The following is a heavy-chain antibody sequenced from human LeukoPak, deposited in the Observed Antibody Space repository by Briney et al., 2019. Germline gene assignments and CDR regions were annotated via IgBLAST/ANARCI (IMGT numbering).Heavy chain of an antibody. J-gene: IGHJ3*02. CDR2: INPNSGGT. D-gene: IGHD5-24*01. V-gene: IGHV1-2*06. CDR1: GYTFTGYY. Sequence: GASVKVSCKASGYTFTGYYMNWVRQAPGQGLEWMGRINPNSGGTNYAQKFQGRVTMTRDTSISTAYMELSRLRSDDTAVYYCARVGDGLNDAFDIWGQGTMDTVSS. CDR3: ARVGDGLNDAFDI.